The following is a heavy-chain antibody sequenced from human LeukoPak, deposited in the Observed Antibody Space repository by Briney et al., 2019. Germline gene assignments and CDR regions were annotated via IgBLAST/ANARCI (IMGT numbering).Heavy chain of an antibody. CDR1: GGSFSGFY. CDR2: INHSGST. CDR3: AGRLRAFDY. D-gene: IGHD4-17*01. Sequence: PSETLSLTCAVYGGSFSGFYWSWIRQPPGKGLEWIGEINHSGSTNYNPSLKSRVTISLDTSKNQFSLKLSSVTAADTAVYYCAGRLRAFDYGGQGPRVPVPS. J-gene: IGHJ4*02. V-gene: IGHV4-34*01.